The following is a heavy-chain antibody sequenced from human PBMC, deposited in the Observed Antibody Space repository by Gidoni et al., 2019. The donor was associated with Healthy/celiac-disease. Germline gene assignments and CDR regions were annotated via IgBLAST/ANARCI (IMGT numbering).Heavy chain of an antibody. CDR1: GFTFSSYW. CDR3: ASIRIVGATLFDY. V-gene: IGHV3-74*01. CDR2: INSDGSST. D-gene: IGHD1-26*01. Sequence: EVQLVESGGGLVHPGGSLRLSCAASGFTFSSYWMHWVRQAPGKGLVWVSRINSDGSSTSYADSVKGRFTISRDNAKNTLYLQMNSLRAEDTAVYYCASIRIVGATLFDYWGQGTLVTVSS. J-gene: IGHJ4*02.